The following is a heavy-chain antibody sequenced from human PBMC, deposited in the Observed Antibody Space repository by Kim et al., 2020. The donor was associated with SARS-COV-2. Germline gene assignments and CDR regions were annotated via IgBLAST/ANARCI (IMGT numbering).Heavy chain of an antibody. J-gene: IGHJ4*02. CDR3: ARDGMAVAPLS. V-gene: IGHV4-38-2*02. CDR2: IYHSGST. Sequence: SETLSLTCTVSGSSISSGYYWGWIRQPPGKGLEWIGSIYHSGSTYYNPSLKSRVTISVDTSKNQFSLKLSSVTAADTAVYYCARDGMAVAPLSWGQGTLVTVSS. CDR1: GSSISSGYY. D-gene: IGHD6-19*01.